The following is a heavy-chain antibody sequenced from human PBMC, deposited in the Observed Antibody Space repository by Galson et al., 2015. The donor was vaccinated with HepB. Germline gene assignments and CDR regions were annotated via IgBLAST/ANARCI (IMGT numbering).Heavy chain of an antibody. CDR3: AKVLSSRVRGVMNY. Sequence: SLRLSCAASGFTFSSYGMPWVRQAPGKGLEWVAVISYDGSNKYYSDSVKGRFTISRDNSKNTLYLQMNSLRAEDTAVYYCAKVLSSRVRGVMNYWGQGTLVTVSS. D-gene: IGHD3-10*01. V-gene: IGHV3-30*18. CDR1: GFTFSSYG. CDR2: ISYDGSNK. J-gene: IGHJ4*02.